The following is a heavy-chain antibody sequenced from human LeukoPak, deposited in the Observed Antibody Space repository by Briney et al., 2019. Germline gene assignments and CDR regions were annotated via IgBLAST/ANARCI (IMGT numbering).Heavy chain of an antibody. CDR1: RFTFSSYW. Sequence: GGSLRLSCAASRFTFSSYWMSWVRQAPGKGLEWVANIKQDGSEKYYVGSVKGRFTISRDNAKNTLYLQMNSLRAEDTAIYYCVRDLQRHYLGVAVAGRRRWFDPWGQGTLVTVSS. CDR3: VRDLQRHYLGVAVAGRRRWFDP. V-gene: IGHV3-7*01. CDR2: IKQDGSEK. D-gene: IGHD6-13*01. J-gene: IGHJ5*02.